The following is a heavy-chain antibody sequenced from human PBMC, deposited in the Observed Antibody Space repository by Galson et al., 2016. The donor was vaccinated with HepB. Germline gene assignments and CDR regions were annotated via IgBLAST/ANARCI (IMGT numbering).Heavy chain of an antibody. Sequence: SLRLSCAASEFTFSSYGMHWVRQAPGKGLEWVAVISHDGSNKYYADSVKGRFTISRDNSKNTLYLQMNSLRGEDTAVYYCARRHEYCPPVGCSVDYWGQGTLVSVSS. CDR2: ISHDGSNK. CDR3: ARRHEYCPPVGCSVDY. J-gene: IGHJ4*02. D-gene: IGHD2/OR15-2a*01. CDR1: EFTFSSYG. V-gene: IGHV3-30*03.